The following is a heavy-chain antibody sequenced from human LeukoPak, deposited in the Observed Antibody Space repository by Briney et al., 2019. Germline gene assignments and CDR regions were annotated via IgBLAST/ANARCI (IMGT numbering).Heavy chain of an antibody. Sequence: AGGSLRLSCAASGFTFSSYGMHWVRQAPGKGLEWVAFIRYDGSNKYYADSVKGRFTISRDNSKNMLYLQMNSLRAEDTAVYYCAKDSLYQLPTFGPSIDYWGQGTLVTVSS. D-gene: IGHD2-2*01. CDR2: IRYDGSNK. V-gene: IGHV3-30*02. J-gene: IGHJ4*02. CDR3: AKDSLYQLPTFGPSIDY. CDR1: GFTFSSYG.